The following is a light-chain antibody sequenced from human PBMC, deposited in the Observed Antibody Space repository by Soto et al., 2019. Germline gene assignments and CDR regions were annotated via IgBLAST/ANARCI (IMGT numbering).Light chain of an antibody. Sequence: QSALTQPPSASGSPGQSVTISCTGTSSDVGGYNYVSWYRQHPGKAPKLMIYEATKRPSGVPDCFSGYKSGNTASLTVSGLQAEDEADYYCSSYAGSNSVVFGGGTKLTVL. CDR2: EAT. J-gene: IGLJ2*01. CDR3: SSYAGSNSVV. CDR1: SSDVGGYNY. V-gene: IGLV2-8*01.